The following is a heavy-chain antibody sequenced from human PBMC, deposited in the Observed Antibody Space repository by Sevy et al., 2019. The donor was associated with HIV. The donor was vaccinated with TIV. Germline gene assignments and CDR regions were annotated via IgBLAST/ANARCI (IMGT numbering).Heavy chain of an antibody. CDR1: GFTFSSYS. Sequence: GGALRLSCAASGFTFSSYSMNWVRQAPGKGLEWVSYISSSSSTIYYPDSVKGRFTISRDNAKNSLYLQMNSLGDEDTAVYYCAREGKEGAASDDAFDIWGQGTMVTVSS. CDR3: AREGKEGAASDDAFDI. D-gene: IGHD6-13*01. CDR2: ISSSSSTI. V-gene: IGHV3-48*02. J-gene: IGHJ3*02.